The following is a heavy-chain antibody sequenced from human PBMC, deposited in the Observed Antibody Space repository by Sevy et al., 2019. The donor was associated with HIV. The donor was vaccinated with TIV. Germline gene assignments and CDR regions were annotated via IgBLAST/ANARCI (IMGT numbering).Heavy chain of an antibody. V-gene: IGHV3-53*01. J-gene: IGHJ6*02. Sequence: GGSLRLSCAASGFTVSSNYMSWVRQAPGKGLEWVSVIYSGGTTYYADSVKGRFTISRDNSKNTLYLKMNNPRAEDTAVYYCAREREFTIFGVLIEYGMDVWGQGTTVTVSS. CDR2: IYSGGTT. D-gene: IGHD3-3*01. CDR1: GFTVSSNY. CDR3: AREREFTIFGVLIEYGMDV.